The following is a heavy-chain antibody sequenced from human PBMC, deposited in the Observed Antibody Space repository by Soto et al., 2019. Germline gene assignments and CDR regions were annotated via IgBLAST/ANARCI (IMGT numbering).Heavy chain of an antibody. CDR1: GGTFSSYA. CDR3: ARGLQSHDAFDI. CDR2: IIPIFGTA. J-gene: IGHJ3*02. V-gene: IGHV1-69*13. Sequence: SVKVSCKASGGTFSSYAISWVRQAPGQGLEWMGGIIPIFGTANYAQKFQGRVTITADESTSTAYMELSSLRSEDTAVYYCARGLQSHDAFDIWGQGTMVTVSS. D-gene: IGHD5-12*01.